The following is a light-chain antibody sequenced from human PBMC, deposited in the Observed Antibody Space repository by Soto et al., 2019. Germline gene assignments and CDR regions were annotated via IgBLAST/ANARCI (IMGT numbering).Light chain of an antibody. V-gene: IGLV2-14*01. J-gene: IGLJ1*01. CDR3: FSYTSSGTYV. Sequence: QSGLTQPASVSVSPGHSITISCTGTSSDVGNYKYVSWYQQHPGKAPKLMIYEVSNRPSGVSNRFSGSKSGNTASLTISGLQAEDETDYYCFSYTSSGTYVFGTGTKVTVL. CDR1: SSDVGNYKY. CDR2: EVS.